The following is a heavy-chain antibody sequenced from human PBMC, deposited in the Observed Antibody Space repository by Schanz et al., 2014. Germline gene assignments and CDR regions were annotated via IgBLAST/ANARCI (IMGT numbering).Heavy chain of an antibody. J-gene: IGHJ4*02. D-gene: IGHD3-10*01. Sequence: QAQLVESGGGVVQPGRSLRLSCAASGFAFRSYAMHWVRQAPGKGLEWAALISYDGSSKNHADSVQGRFTISRDNSKDTLYLQMSGLTPEDTAVYYCARGPIPIQGVPMDFWGQGTLVTVSS. CDR1: GFAFRSYA. V-gene: IGHV3-33*08. CDR2: ISYDGSSK. CDR3: ARGPIPIQGVPMDF.